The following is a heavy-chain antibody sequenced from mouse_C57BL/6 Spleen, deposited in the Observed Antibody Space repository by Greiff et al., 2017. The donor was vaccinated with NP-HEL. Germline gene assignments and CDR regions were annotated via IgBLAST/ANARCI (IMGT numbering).Heavy chain of an antibody. CDR1: GYTFTDYN. CDR2: INPNNGGT. V-gene: IGHV1-18*01. CDR3: ARLGYSNYPYYAMDY. J-gene: IGHJ4*01. Sequence: EVQLQQSGPELVKPGASVKIPCKASGYTFTDYNMDWVKQSHGKSLEWIGDINPNNGGTIYNQKFKGKATLTVDKSSSTAYMELRSLTSEDTAVYYCARLGYSNYPYYAMDYWGQETSVTVSS. D-gene: IGHD2-5*01.